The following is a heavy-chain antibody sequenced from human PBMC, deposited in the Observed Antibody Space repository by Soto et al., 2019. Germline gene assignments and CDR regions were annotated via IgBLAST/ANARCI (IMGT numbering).Heavy chain of an antibody. J-gene: IGHJ4*02. CDR2: ISAYNGNT. V-gene: IGHV1-18*01. D-gene: IGHD2-2*02. CDR3: AREGRGKKAGYNGLVSLGY. Sequence: ASVKVSCKASGYTFTSYGISWVRQAPGQGLDWMGWISAYNGNTKYAQDLQGRVTMTTDTSTSTAYMELRSLRSDDTAVYYCAREGRGKKAGYNGLVSLGYWGQGTLVTVSS. CDR1: GYTFTSYG.